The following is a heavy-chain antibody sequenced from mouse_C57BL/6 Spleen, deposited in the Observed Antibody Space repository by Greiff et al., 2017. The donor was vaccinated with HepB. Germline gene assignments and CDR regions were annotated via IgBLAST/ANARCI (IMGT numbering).Heavy chain of an antibody. CDR2: ISYSGST. J-gene: IGHJ3*01. Sequence: DVKLQESGPGMVKPSQSLSLTCTVTGYSITSGYDWHWIRHFPGNKLEWMGYISYSGSTNYNPTLKSRISITHDTSKNHFFLKLNSVTTEDTATYYCARGSNSWFAYWGQGTLVTVSA. V-gene: IGHV3-1*01. D-gene: IGHD2-5*01. CDR3: ARGSNSWFAY. CDR1: GYSITSGYD.